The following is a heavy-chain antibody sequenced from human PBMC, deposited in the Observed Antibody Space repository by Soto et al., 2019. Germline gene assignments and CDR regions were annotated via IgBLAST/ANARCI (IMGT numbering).Heavy chain of an antibody. D-gene: IGHD3-3*01. CDR2: INPSGGST. CDR3: ARELMGRIRITIFTYYYGMDV. CDR1: GYTFTSYY. J-gene: IGHJ6*02. V-gene: IGHV1-46*01. Sequence: ASVKVSCKASGYTFTSYYMHWVRQAPGQGLEWMGIINPSGGSTSYAQKFQGRVTMTRDTSTSTVYMELSSLRSEDTAVYYCARELMGRIRITIFTYYYGMDVWGQGTTVTVSS.